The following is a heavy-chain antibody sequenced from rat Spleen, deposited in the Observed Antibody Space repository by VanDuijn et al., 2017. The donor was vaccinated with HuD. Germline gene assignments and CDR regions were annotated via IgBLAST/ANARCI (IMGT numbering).Heavy chain of an antibody. CDR2: ISYDGGSA. J-gene: IGHJ2*01. Sequence: EVQLVESGGGLVQTGRSLKLSCAASGFTFSDYYMAWVRQAPTKGLEWVASISYDGGSAYYRDSVKGRFTVSRANAKSTLSLQMDSLRSEDTATYDCARRHYGYTDYFDYWGQGVMVTVSS. CDR3: ARRHYGYTDYFDY. D-gene: IGHD1-9*01. V-gene: IGHV5-20*01. CDR1: GFTFSDYY.